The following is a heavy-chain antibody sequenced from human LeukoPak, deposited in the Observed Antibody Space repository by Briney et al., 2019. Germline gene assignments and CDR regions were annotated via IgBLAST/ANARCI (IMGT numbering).Heavy chain of an antibody. CDR3: ARGLEQQLALFDY. J-gene: IGHJ4*02. CDR1: GGSFSGCY. CDR2: INHSGST. Sequence: SETLSLTCAVYGGSFSGCYWSWIRQPPGKGLEWIGEINHSGSTNYNPSLKSRVTISVDTSKNQFSLKLSSVTAADTAVYYCARGLEQQLALFDYWGQGTLVTVSS. V-gene: IGHV4-34*01. D-gene: IGHD6-13*01.